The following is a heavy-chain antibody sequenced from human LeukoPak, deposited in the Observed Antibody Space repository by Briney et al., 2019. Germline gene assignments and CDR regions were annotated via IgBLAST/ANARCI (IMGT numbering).Heavy chain of an antibody. D-gene: IGHD2-2*01. Sequence: RPSETLSLTCAVSGGSISSSNWWSWVRQPPGKGLEWIGEIYHSGSTNYNPSLESRVSISVDKSKNLFSLKLNSVTAADTAVYYCARNANPTDAFDTWGQGTMVTVFS. CDR2: IYHSGST. CDR1: GGSISSSNW. J-gene: IGHJ3*02. CDR3: ARNANPTDAFDT. V-gene: IGHV4-4*02.